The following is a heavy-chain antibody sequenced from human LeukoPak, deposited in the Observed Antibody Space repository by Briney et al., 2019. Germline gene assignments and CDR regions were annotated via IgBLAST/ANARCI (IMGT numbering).Heavy chain of an antibody. D-gene: IGHD4-17*01. CDR1: GGSFSGYY. J-gene: IGHJ4*02. V-gene: IGHV4-34*01. CDR2: INHSGST. Sequence: SETLSLTCAVYGGSFSGYYRSWIRQPPGKGPEWIGEINHSGSTNYNPSLKSRVTISVDTSKNQFSLKLSSVTAADTAVYYCARGDYGGPNYWGQGTLVTVSS. CDR3: ARGDYGGPNY.